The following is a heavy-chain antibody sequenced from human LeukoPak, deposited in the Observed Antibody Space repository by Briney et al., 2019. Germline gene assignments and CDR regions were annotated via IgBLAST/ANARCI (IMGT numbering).Heavy chain of an antibody. D-gene: IGHD6-6*01. CDR3: ARHGYSSSSGGYYFDY. CDR1: GGSISSSSYY. V-gene: IGHV4-61*05. J-gene: IGHJ4*02. Sequence: SETLSLTCTVSGGSISSSSYYWSWIRQPPGKGLEWIGYIYYSGSTNYNPSLKSRVTISVDTSKNQFSLKLSSVTAADTAVYYCARHGYSSSSGGYYFDYWGQGTLVTVSS. CDR2: IYYSGST.